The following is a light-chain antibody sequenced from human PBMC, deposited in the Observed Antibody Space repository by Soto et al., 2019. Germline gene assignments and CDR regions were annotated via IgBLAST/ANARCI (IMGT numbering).Light chain of an antibody. Sequence: DLPMTQSPSSLSASVGDRVTITCRASQSISSYLNWYQQKPGKAPKLLIYAASSLQSGVPSRFSGSGSGTDFTLTISSLQPEDFATYYCQQSYSLTFGGGTKVEIK. CDR3: QQSYSLT. J-gene: IGKJ4*01. CDR1: QSISSY. CDR2: AAS. V-gene: IGKV1-39*01.